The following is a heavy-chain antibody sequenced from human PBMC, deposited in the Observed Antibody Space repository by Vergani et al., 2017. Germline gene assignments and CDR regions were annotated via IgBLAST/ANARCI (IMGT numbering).Heavy chain of an antibody. D-gene: IGHD6-19*01. J-gene: IGHJ4*02. V-gene: IGHV3-23*01. CDR3: AKSRFQGVSVAGPIFEY. CDR2: ISGSGGTT. CDR1: GFTFSGYD. Sequence: EVQLLESGGGLVQPGGSLRLSCAASGFTFSGYDMNWVRQAPGKGLEWVSTISGSGGTTYYADSVKGRFTISRDNSKSTRFLQMNSLRAEDTAIFYCAKSRFQGVSVAGPIFEYWGQGTLVTVSS.